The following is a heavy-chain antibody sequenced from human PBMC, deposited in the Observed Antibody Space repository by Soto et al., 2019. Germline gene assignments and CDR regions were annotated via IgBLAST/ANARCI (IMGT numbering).Heavy chain of an antibody. CDR1: GFTFSNYA. Sequence: EVQLLDSGGGLVQPGGSLRLSCAASGFTFSNYAMTWVRQGPGKGLEWVSGISGSGGRSYYADSVKGRFTISRDNSKSTLYLKMNSLRAEDTAVYYCAKAYFVWSSEKPYYFDYWGQGTLVTVSS. D-gene: IGHD3-16*01. J-gene: IGHJ4*02. CDR2: ISGSGGRS. V-gene: IGHV3-23*01. CDR3: AKAYFVWSSEKPYYFDY.